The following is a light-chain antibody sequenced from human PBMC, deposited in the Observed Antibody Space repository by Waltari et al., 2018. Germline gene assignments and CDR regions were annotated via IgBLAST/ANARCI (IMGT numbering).Light chain of an antibody. CDR3: QQRTNWPRT. V-gene: IGKV3-11*01. CDR2: DAS. Sequence: EIVFTQSPATLSLSPGQVATLSCRASQTISTYLAWYQQKAGQSPRLLIYDASKRATGIPARFSGSGSGTDFTLTISSLEPEDFALYYCQQRTNWPRTFGQGTKLEIK. J-gene: IGKJ2*02. CDR1: QTISTY.